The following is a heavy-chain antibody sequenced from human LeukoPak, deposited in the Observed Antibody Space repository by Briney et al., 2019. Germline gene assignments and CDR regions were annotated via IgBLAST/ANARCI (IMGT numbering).Heavy chain of an antibody. D-gene: IGHD3-10*01. CDR1: GYTFTGYY. Sequence: ASVKVSCKASGYTFTGYYMHWVRQAPGQGLEWMGWINPNSGGTNYAQKFQGRVTMTRDTSISTAYMELSRLRSDDTAVYYCARVPRKEYQGSGRKNHHYHRKDVWGQGTTVTVSS. CDR2: INPNSGGT. CDR3: ARVPRKEYQGSGRKNHHYHRKDV. V-gene: IGHV1-2*02. J-gene: IGHJ6*02.